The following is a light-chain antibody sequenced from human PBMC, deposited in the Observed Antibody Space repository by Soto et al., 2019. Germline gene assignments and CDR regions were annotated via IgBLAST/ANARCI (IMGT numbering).Light chain of an antibody. Sequence: QSVLTQPASVPGSPGQSITISCTGTSSDVGGYNYVSWYQQHPGKAPKLMIYDVSNRPSGVSNRFSGSKSGNTASLTISGLQAEDEADYYCSSYTSSSTFYVFGTRTKLTVL. CDR1: SSDVGGYNY. V-gene: IGLV2-14*01. CDR2: DVS. J-gene: IGLJ1*01. CDR3: SSYTSSSTFYV.